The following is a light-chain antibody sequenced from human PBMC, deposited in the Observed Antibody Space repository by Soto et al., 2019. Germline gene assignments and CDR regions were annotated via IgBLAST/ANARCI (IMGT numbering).Light chain of an antibody. CDR3: QQINSLPLT. CDR1: QGISSY. Sequence: DIQLTQSPSFLSASVGDRVTITCRASQGISSYLAWYQQKPGKAPKLLIYAASTLQSGVPSRFSGSGSGTDFTLTISSLQPEHFATYFCQQINSLPLTFGGGTKVDTK. J-gene: IGKJ4*01. V-gene: IGKV1-9*01. CDR2: AAS.